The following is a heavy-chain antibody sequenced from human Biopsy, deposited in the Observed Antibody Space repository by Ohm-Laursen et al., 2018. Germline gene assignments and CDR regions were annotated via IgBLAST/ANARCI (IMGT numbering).Heavy chain of an antibody. Sequence: SVKVSCKASGHTFRSYNFDWVRQASGQGLEWMGWISGFTANTNYAQKFQGRVTMTADTSTSTAYMELRSLRSEDTAVYFCARGYSRRVSIFEASIYWFDTWGQGTLVTVSS. D-gene: IGHD3-10*01. J-gene: IGHJ5*02. CDR3: ARGYSRRVSIFEASIYWFDT. CDR1: GHTFRSYN. V-gene: IGHV1-18*01. CDR2: ISGFTANT.